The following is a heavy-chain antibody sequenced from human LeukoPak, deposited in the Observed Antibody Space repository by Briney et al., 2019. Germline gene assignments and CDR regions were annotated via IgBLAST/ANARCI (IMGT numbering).Heavy chain of an antibody. J-gene: IGHJ4*02. D-gene: IGHD1/OR15-1a*01. Sequence: GGSLRLSCVGSGFTYSNYWMHWVRQAPGKGPVWVSRINPDGTTTDYADSVKGRFTTSRDNAKNLLYLQMNGLRADDTAVYYCAKDLSWNTAGRWGQGTLVTVSS. CDR3: AKDLSWNTAGR. CDR1: GFTYSNYW. V-gene: IGHV3-74*01. CDR2: INPDGTTT.